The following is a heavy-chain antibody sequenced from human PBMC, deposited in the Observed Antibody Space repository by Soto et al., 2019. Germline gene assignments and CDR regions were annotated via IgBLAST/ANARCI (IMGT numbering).Heavy chain of an antibody. CDR3: ARDSKRLGYCSSTSCPYDAFDI. Sequence: PSETLSLTCTVSGGSISSGGYYWSWIRQHPGKGLEWIGYIYYSGSTYYNPSLKSRVTISVDTSKNQFSLKLSSVTAADTAVYYCARDSKRLGYCSSTSCPYDAFDIWGQGTMVTVS. CDR2: IYYSGST. D-gene: IGHD2-2*01. V-gene: IGHV4-31*03. J-gene: IGHJ3*02. CDR1: GGSISSGGYY.